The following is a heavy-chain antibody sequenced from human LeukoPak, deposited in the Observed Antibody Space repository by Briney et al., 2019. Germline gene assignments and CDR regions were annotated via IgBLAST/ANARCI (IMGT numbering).Heavy chain of an antibody. CDR3: ARSRGYYDSSVYFQH. V-gene: IGHV4-59*01. CDR1: GGSLSSYY. D-gene: IGHD3-22*01. J-gene: IGHJ1*01. CDR2: IYYSGST. Sequence: PSETLSLTCTVSGGSLSSYYWSWIRQPPGKGLEWIGYIYYSGSTNYNPSLKSRVTISVDTSKNQFSLKLSSVTAADTAVYYCARSRGYYDSSVYFQHWGQGTLVTVSS.